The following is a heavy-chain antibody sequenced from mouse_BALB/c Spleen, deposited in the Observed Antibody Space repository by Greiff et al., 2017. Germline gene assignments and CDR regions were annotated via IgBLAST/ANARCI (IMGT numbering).Heavy chain of an antibody. Sequence: VQLQQSGAELVKPGASVKLSCTASGFNIKDTYMHWVKQRPEQGLEWIGRIDPANGNTKYDPKFQGKATITADTSSNTAYLQLSSLTSEDTAVYYCARVTTAPAMDYWGQGTSVTVSS. J-gene: IGHJ4*01. CDR1: GFNIKDTY. D-gene: IGHD1-2*01. CDR2: IDPANGNT. V-gene: IGHV14-3*02. CDR3: ARVTTAPAMDY.